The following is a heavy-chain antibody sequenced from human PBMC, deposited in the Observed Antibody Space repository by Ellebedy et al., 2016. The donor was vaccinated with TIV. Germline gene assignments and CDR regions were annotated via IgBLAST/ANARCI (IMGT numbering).Heavy chain of an antibody. Sequence: AASVKVSCKASGYTFTSYGISWVRQAPGQGLEWMGWINPNSGGTNYAQKFQGRVTMTRDTSISTAYMELSRLRSDDTAVYYCARDFVGHNWFDPWGQGTLVTVSS. CDR3: ARDFVGHNWFDP. CDR2: INPNSGGT. D-gene: IGHD1-26*01. V-gene: IGHV1-2*02. CDR1: GYTFTSYG. J-gene: IGHJ5*02.